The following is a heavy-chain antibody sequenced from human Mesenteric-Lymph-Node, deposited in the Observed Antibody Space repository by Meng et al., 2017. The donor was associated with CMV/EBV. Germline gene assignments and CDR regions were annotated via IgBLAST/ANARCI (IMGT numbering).Heavy chain of an antibody. CDR3: ARDSGDYGMDV. J-gene: IGHJ6*02. CDR2: ISSSSSYI. D-gene: IGHD1-26*01. Sequence: GGSLRLSCAASGFTFSSYRMNWVRQAPGKGLEWVSSISSSSSYIYYADSVKGRFTISRDNAKNSLYLQMNSLRAEDTAVYYCARDSGDYGMDVWGQGTTVTVSS. CDR1: GFTFSSYR. V-gene: IGHV3-21*01.